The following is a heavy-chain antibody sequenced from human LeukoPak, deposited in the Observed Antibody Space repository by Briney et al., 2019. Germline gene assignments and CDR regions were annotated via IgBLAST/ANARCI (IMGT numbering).Heavy chain of an antibody. CDR3: ARGRGYYYLD. CDR1: GGSISSSSYY. J-gene: IGHJ4*02. Sequence: SETLSLTCAVSGGSISSSSYYWGWIRQPPGKGLEWIGSIYYSGSTYHNPSLKSRVTISVDTSKNQFSLKLSSVTAADTAVYYCARGRGYYYLDWGQGTLVTVSS. V-gene: IGHV4-39*07. D-gene: IGHD3-22*01. CDR2: IYYSGST.